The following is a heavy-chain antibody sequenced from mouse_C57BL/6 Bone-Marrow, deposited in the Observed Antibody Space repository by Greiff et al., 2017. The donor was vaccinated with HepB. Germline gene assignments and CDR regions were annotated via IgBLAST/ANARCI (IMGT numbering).Heavy chain of an antibody. V-gene: IGHV6-6*01. D-gene: IGHD1-1*01. CDR2: IRNKANNHAT. Sequence: EVQLVESGGGLVQPGGSMKLSCAASGFTFSDAWMDWVRQSPEKGLEWVAEIRNKANNHATYYAESVKGRFTISRDDSKSSVYLQMNSLRAEDTGIDYCTGLLRYYYAMDYWGQGTSVTVSS. CDR3: TGLLRYYYAMDY. CDR1: GFTFSDAW. J-gene: IGHJ4*01.